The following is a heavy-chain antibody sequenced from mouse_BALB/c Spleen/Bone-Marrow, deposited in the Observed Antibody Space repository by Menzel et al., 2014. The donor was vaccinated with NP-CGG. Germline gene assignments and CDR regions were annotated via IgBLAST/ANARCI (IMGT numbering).Heavy chain of an antibody. CDR2: IDPAIGNS. D-gene: IGHD1-1*01. J-gene: IGHJ4*01. CDR3: ARRYYNMAMDY. CDR1: GFNIKDTY. V-gene: IGHV14-3*02. Sequence: VQLQQSGAELVRPGASVKLSCTASGFNIKDTYIHWVKQRPEQGLEWIGRIDPAIGNSKYGPKFQGKATFTSDTYSNTAYLQLSSLTSEDTAVYYCARRYYNMAMDYWGQGTSVTVSS.